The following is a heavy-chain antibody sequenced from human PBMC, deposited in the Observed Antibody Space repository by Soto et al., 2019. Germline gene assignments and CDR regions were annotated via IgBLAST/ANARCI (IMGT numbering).Heavy chain of an antibody. CDR1: GGTFSSYA. Sequence: GASVKVSCKASGGTFSSYAISWVRQAPGQGLEWMGGIIPIFGTANYAQKFQGRVTITADESTSTACMELSSLRSEDTAVYYCARGIRYFDWFHPWHYWGQGTLVTVSS. CDR2: IIPIFGTA. CDR3: ARGIRYFDWFHPWHY. D-gene: IGHD3-9*01. J-gene: IGHJ4*02. V-gene: IGHV1-69*13.